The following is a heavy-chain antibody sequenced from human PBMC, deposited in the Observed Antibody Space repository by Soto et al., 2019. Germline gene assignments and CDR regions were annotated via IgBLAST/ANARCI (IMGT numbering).Heavy chain of an antibody. CDR2: INPILSMS. Sequence: QVQLVQPGAEVKKPGSSVRVSCKASGDTFTFYSINWVRQAPGLGLEWMGRINPILSMSNYAQRVQGRVTMPADKATSTAYMELSSLRSGDTAMYYCASSYGSGYRAFDYWGQGALVTVSS. V-gene: IGHV1-69*02. J-gene: IGHJ4*02. D-gene: IGHD3-10*01. CDR3: ASSYGSGYRAFDY. CDR1: GDTFTFYS.